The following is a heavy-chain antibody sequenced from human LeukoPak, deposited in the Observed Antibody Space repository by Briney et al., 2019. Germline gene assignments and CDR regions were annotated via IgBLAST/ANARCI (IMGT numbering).Heavy chain of an antibody. V-gene: IGHV3-74*01. D-gene: IGHD2-15*01. J-gene: IGHJ4*02. CDR2: VHSDGTST. CDR1: GFTFSTYW. CDR3: AAGADLIYYFDY. Sequence: GGSLRLSCAASGFTFSTYWMHWVRQAPGKGLVWVSRVHSDGTSTSYADSVKGRFTISRHNSKNTLYLQMNSLRAEDTAVYYCAAGADLIYYFDYWGQGTLVTVSS.